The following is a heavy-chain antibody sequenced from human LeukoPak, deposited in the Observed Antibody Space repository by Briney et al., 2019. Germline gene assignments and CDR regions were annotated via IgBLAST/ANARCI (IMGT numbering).Heavy chain of an antibody. V-gene: IGHV1-8*01. CDR3: ARVDYDSSGYYSRFGY. CDR1: GYTFTSYD. CDR2: MNPNSGNT. J-gene: IGHJ4*02. D-gene: IGHD3-22*01. Sequence: GASVKVSCKASGYTFTSYDINWVRQATGQGLEWMGWMNPNSGNTGYAQKFQGRVTMTRNTSISTAYMELSSLRSEDTAVYYCARVDYDSSGYYSRFGYWGQGTLVTVSS.